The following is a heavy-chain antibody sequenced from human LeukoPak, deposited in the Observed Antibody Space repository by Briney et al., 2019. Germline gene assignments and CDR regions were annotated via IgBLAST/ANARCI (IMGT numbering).Heavy chain of an antibody. V-gene: IGHV3-73*01. CDR1: GFTFSGSA. Sequence: GGSLRLSCAASGFTFSGSAMHWVRQASGKGLEWVGRIRSKANSYATAYAASVKGRFTISRDDSKNTAYLQMNSLKTEDTAVYYCTRDYYDSSGYSIYYYYMDVWGKGTTVTVSS. CDR3: TRDYYDSSGYSIYYYYMDV. D-gene: IGHD3-22*01. J-gene: IGHJ6*03. CDR2: IRSKANSYAT.